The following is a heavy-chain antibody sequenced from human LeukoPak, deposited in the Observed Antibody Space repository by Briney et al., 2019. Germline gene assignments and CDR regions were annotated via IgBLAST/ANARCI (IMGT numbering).Heavy chain of an antibody. CDR3: ATDRFVLRYFRWLFY. D-gene: IGHD3-9*01. V-gene: IGHV1-24*01. CDR1: GYIFTELS. CDR2: IDPENGET. J-gene: IGHJ4*02. Sequence: ASVKLSCKVSGYIFTELSIHWVRQTPGKGLEWMGGIDPENGETIYAQKFQGRVTMTEDTSTDTAYMELSSLRSEDAAVYYCATDRFVLRYFRWLFYWGQGTLVTVSS.